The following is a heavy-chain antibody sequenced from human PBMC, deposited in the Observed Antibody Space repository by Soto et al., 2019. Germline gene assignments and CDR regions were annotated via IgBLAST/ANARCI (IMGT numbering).Heavy chain of an antibody. CDR1: GGSISSSSYY. V-gene: IGHV4-39*01. Sequence: QLQLQESGPGLVKPSETLSLACTVSGGSISSSSYYWGWIRQPPGKGLEWIGSIFYSGTTFYNPSLKSRVTISVDTSKNQFSLRLSSVTAADTAVYYCARHRSLYRPSTFDIWGQGTMVTVSS. D-gene: IGHD2-2*02. CDR2: IFYSGTT. J-gene: IGHJ3*02. CDR3: ARHRSLYRPSTFDI.